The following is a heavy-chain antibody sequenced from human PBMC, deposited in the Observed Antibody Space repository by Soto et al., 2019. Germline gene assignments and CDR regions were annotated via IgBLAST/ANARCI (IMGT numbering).Heavy chain of an antibody. J-gene: IGHJ4*02. D-gene: IGHD3-9*01. V-gene: IGHV1-18*01. CDR3: ARDSDILTGFEFAY. CDR1: GYTFTSYG. CDR2: ISAYNGNT. Sequence: ASVKVSCKASGYTFTSYGISWVRQAPGQGLEWMGWISAYNGNTNYAQKLQGRVTMTTDTSTSTAYMELRSLRSDDTAVYYCARDSDILTGFEFAYWGQGTLVTVSS.